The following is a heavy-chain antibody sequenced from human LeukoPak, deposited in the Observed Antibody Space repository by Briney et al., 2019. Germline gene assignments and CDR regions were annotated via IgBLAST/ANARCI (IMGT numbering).Heavy chain of an antibody. CDR2: ISYDGSNK. V-gene: IGHV3-30-3*01. CDR1: GFTFSSYA. D-gene: IGHD5-18*01. J-gene: IGHJ4*02. Sequence: GRSLRPSCAASGFTFSSYAMHWVRQAPGKGLEWVAVISYDGSNKYYADSVKGRFTISRDNSKNTLYLQMNSLRAEDTAVYYCARDPTTSGGYSYGWFDYWGQGTLVTVSS. CDR3: ARDPTTSGGYSYGWFDY.